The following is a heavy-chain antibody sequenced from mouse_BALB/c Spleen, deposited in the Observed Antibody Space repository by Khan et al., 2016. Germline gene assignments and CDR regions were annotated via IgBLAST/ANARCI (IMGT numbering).Heavy chain of an antibody. V-gene: IGHV3-6*02. D-gene: IGHD1-1*01. CDR3: TRGGYYGSSHYWYFDV. J-gene: IGHJ1*01. CDR1: GYSITSGYY. Sequence: EVQLVESGPGLVKPSQSLSLTCSVTGYSITSGYYWNWIRQFPGNKLEWMGYINYDGSNNFNPSLKNRISITRDTSKNQFFLKLNSVTSEDAATNYCTRGGYYGSSHYWYFDVWGAGTTVTVSS. CDR2: INYDGSN.